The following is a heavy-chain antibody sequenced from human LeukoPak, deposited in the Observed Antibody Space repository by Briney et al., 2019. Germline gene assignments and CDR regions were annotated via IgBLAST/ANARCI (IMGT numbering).Heavy chain of an antibody. CDR3: ARGGGSSS. J-gene: IGHJ5*02. CDR1: GFSFSNFW. V-gene: IGHV3-7*01. Sequence: RTGGSLRLTCAASGFSFSNFWMSWVRQAPGKGLEWVANIKPDGSATNYVDSVKGRFTISRDNAKNSLDLQMNSLRAEDTAVYYCARGGGSSSWGQGTLVTVSS. CDR2: IKPDGSAT. D-gene: IGHD6-6*01.